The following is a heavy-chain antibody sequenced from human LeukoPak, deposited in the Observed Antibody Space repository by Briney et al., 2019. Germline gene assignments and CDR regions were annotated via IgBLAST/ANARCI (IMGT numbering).Heavy chain of an antibody. Sequence: GGSLRLSCAASGFTFSTYGMHWVRQAPGKSLEWVAVVSKDGSNKYYADSVKGRFTISRDNSKNTLYLQMNSLRAEDTAVYYCAKDRPDSYYYDSSGYYFDYWGPGTLVTVSS. CDR3: AKDRPDSYYYDSSGYYFDY. CDR2: VSKDGSNK. CDR1: GFTFSTYG. D-gene: IGHD3-22*01. J-gene: IGHJ4*02. V-gene: IGHV3-30*18.